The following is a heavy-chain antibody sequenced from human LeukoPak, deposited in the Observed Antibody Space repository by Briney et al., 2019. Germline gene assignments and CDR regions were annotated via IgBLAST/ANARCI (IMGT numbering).Heavy chain of an antibody. D-gene: IGHD3-22*01. CDR2: IYHSGRT. CDR3: ARGRSGYPREYYFDY. J-gene: IGHJ4*02. Sequence: SETLSLTCTVSGYSISSGYYWGWIRQPPGKGLEWIGSIYHSGRTYYNPSLKSRVTISVDTSKNQFSLKLSSVTAADTAVYYCARGRSGYPREYYFDYWGQGTLVTVSS. CDR1: GYSISSGYY. V-gene: IGHV4-38-2*02.